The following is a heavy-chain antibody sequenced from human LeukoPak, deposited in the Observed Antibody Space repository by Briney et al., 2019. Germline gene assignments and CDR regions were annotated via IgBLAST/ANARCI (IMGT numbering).Heavy chain of an antibody. J-gene: IGHJ4*02. D-gene: IGHD3-10*02. V-gene: IGHV1-69*06. CDR3: ARLLISQALMLGAYFDY. Sequence: SVKVSCKASGGTFSSYAISWVRQAPGQGLEWMGGIIPIFGTANYAQKFQGRVTITADKSTSTAYMELSSLRSEDTAVYYCARLLISQALMLGAYFDYWGQGTLVTVSS. CDR1: GGTFSSYA. CDR2: IIPIFGTA.